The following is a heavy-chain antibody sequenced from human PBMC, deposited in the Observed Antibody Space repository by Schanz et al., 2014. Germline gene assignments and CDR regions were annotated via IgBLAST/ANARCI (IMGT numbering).Heavy chain of an antibody. D-gene: IGHD3-10*01. CDR1: TFTFDHYA. Sequence: EVQLLESGGGLVQPGGSLRLSCSASTFTFDHYAMTWVRQAPGKGLEWVSTIGTSGGTNYAESVKGRFTISRDNSKNTLYLQMNSLRAEDTAVYYCAKGRFGELSAFDIWGQGTMVTVSS. V-gene: IGHV3-23*01. CDR3: AKGRFGELSAFDI. CDR2: IGTSGGT. J-gene: IGHJ3*02.